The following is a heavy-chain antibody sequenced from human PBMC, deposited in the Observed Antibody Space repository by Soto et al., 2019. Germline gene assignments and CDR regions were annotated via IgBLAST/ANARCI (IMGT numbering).Heavy chain of an antibody. CDR3: AKDNFESSGYYSIRTPWFDP. CDR2: ISNDGNND. D-gene: IGHD3-22*01. V-gene: IGHV3-30*18. CDR1: GSTFSSFG. J-gene: IGHJ5*02. Sequence: PVGSLRLSCAASGSTFSSFGMHWVRQAPGKGLEWVAVISNDGNNDYFADSVKDRFTISRDNSKNTLFLQMSSLSVEDTAVYYCAKDNFESSGYYSIRTPWFDPRGQGTLVTVSS.